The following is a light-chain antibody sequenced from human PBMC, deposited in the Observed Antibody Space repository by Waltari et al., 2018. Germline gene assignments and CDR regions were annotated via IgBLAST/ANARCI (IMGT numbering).Light chain of an antibody. J-gene: IGKJ2*01. Sequence: EIVMTQSPATLSVFPGARATLPCRASQSITPKLAGYQQRPGQAPMLLIDGASTRATGIPARFTGSGSGTEFTLTITSLQSEDFAVYFCQQYDKWPPYTFGQGTKLEIK. V-gene: IGKV3-15*01. CDR2: GAS. CDR3: QQYDKWPPYT. CDR1: QSITPK.